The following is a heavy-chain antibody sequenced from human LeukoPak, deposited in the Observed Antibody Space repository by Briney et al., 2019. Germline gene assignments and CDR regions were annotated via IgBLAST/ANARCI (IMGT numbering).Heavy chain of an antibody. J-gene: IGHJ5*02. D-gene: IGHD2-15*01. CDR1: GDSISSSSYY. CDR3: ARDRTVVVVVAATQAHWFDP. CDR2: FSYSGST. Sequence: SETLSLTCTVSGDSISSSSYYWGWIRQPPGKGLEWIGSFSYSGSTYYNPSLKSRVTISVDTFKNQFSLKLSSVTAADTAVYYCARDRTVVVVVAATQAHWFDPWGQGTLVTVSS. V-gene: IGHV4-39*07.